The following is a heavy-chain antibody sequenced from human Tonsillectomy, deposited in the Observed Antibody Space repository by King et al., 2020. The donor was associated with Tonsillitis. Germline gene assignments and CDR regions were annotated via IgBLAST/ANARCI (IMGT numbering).Heavy chain of an antibody. CDR2: ISGSSNI. Sequence: VQLVESGGGLVKPGGSLRVSCAASGFILSTYTMNWVRQAPGKGLEWVSSISGSSNIYYADSVKGRFTISRDNAQNLLYLQMNSLGAEDTAVYYCARGDGSGWYVDDYWGQGTLVTVSS. J-gene: IGHJ4*02. CDR1: GFILSTYT. V-gene: IGHV3-21*01. CDR3: ARGDGSGWYVDDY. D-gene: IGHD6-19*01.